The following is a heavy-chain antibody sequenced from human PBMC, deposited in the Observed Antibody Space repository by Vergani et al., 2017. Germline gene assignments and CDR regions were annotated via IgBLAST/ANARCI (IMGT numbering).Heavy chain of an antibody. D-gene: IGHD1-1*01. V-gene: IGHV3-30*18. CDR3: AKQLERRVSSAPDS. J-gene: IGHJ5*01. CDR1: GFPFINYG. CDR2: ISHDGGNE. Sequence: QVQLEESGGGVVQPGKSLRLSCAASGFPFINYGIHWVRQAPGKGLEWVAVISHDGGNENYADSVKGRFTVSRDNSKNTVYLQMNSLRLVDTAIYFFAKQLERRVSSAPDSGGRGTLVTVSS.